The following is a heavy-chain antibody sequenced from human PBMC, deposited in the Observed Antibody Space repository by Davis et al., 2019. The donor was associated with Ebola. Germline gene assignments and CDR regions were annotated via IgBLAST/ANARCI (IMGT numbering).Heavy chain of an antibody. D-gene: IGHD5-18*01. V-gene: IGHV1-18*04. Sequence: AASVKVSCKASGYTFTSYGISWVRQAPGQGLEWMGWISSYNGNTNYAPKLQGRVTMTTDTSTSTAYMELRSLRSDDTAVYYCARVDTAMVTFWFDPWGQGTLVTVSS. CDR2: ISSYNGNT. CDR1: GYTFTSYG. J-gene: IGHJ5*02. CDR3: ARVDTAMVTFWFDP.